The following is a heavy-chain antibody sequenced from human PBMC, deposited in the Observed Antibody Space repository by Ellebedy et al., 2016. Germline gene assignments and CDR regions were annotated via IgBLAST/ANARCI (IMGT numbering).Heavy chain of an antibody. CDR1: GYSFTSYW. CDR2: IYPGDSDT. V-gene: IGHV5-51*01. J-gene: IGHJ6*03. D-gene: IGHD2/OR15-2a*01. Sequence: GESLKISXKGSGYSFTSYWIGWVRQMPGKGLEWMGIIYPGDSDTRYSPSFQGQVTISADKSISTAYLQWSSLKASDTAMYYCARFASSMRDYYYMDVWGKGTTVTVSS. CDR3: ARFASSMRDYYYMDV.